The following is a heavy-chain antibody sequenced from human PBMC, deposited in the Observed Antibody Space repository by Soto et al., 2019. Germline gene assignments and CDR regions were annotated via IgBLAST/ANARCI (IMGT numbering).Heavy chain of an antibody. D-gene: IGHD3-10*01. J-gene: IGHJ5*02. CDR2: IYTGGST. CDR1: GFTVISNY. CDR3: AREGSGTFYP. Sequence: EVHLVESGGGLVQPGGSLRLYCAASGFTVISNYMSWVRQAAGKGLEWVSVIYTGGSTDYADSVNGRFTISRDNPKNTLYLQMNNLRVEDTAVYYCAREGSGTFYPWGQGNLVTVSS. V-gene: IGHV3-66*01.